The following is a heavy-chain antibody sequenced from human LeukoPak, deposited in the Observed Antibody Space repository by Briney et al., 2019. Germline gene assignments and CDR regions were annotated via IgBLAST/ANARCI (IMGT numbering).Heavy chain of an antibody. V-gene: IGHV1-2*02. Sequence: ASVKVSCKASGYTFTAYYMHCVRQAPGQGLEWMGWINPNSGGTNYAQKFQGRVTMTRDTSISTAYMELSRLRSDDTAVYYCARDGMDSYDSSGYYSIDSWGQGTLVTVSS. CDR1: GYTFTAYY. CDR3: ARDGMDSYDSSGYYSIDS. CDR2: INPNSGGT. D-gene: IGHD3-22*01. J-gene: IGHJ4*02.